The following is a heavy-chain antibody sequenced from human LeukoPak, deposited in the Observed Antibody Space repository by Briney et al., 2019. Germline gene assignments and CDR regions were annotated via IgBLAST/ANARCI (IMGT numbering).Heavy chain of an antibody. CDR3: ARTFSESYYCYGVDV. Sequence: SDALSLPCTVSGGSISRYYWRWMRQPLGKGLEWIGWVYPIRGTNYKPSLTHRVTIPVNTSNNQSALTVTSVRAADTAVYSCARTFSESYYCYGVDVCGQGTTVTVSS. CDR1: GGSISRYY. CDR2: VYPIRGT. D-gene: IGHD1-26*01. V-gene: IGHV4-59*07. J-gene: IGHJ6*02.